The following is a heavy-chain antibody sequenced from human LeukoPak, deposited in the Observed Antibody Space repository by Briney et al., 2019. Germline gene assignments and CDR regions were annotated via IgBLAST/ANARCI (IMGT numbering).Heavy chain of an antibody. Sequence: PSETLSLTCTVSGGSISSSSYYWGWIRQPQGKGLEWIGSIYYSGSTYYNPSLKSRVTISVDTSKNQFSLKLSSVTAADTAVYYCATATYYYDSSGYYPLDYWGQGTLVTVSS. D-gene: IGHD3-22*01. CDR1: GGSISSSSYY. CDR3: ATATYYYDSSGYYPLDY. V-gene: IGHV4-39*01. CDR2: IYYSGST. J-gene: IGHJ4*02.